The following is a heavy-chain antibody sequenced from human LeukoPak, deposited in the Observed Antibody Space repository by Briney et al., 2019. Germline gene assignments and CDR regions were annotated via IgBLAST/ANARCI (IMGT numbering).Heavy chain of an antibody. CDR2: ISSSSNSI. J-gene: IGHJ3*01. D-gene: IGHD5-18*01. Sequence: GGSLRLSCAASGFTFSTYSMNWVRQAPGKGLEWVSSISSSSNSIHDADSVKGRFTISRDNAKNSLYLQMSSLRGEDTAVYYCARRTAPGYVFGAFDVWGQGTMVTVSS. CDR3: ARRTAPGYVFGAFDV. V-gene: IGHV3-21*04. CDR1: GFTFSTYS.